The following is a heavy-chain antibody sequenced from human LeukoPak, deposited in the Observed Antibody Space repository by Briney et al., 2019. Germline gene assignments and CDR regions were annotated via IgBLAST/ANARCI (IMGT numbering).Heavy chain of an antibody. V-gene: IGHV4-59*08. CDR1: GGSISFHY. D-gene: IGHD6-19*01. J-gene: IGHJ4*02. CDR2: IDYNERP. Sequence: PSDTLSLTCTFSGGSISFHYWRWIRQSPGKGLEWIALIDYNERPTYNPSPESRVTISVDTSKNQLSLNLRSVTAADTATYYCARHGRTSGLIDYFDYWGQGTPVVGSS. CDR3: ARHGRTSGLIDYFDY.